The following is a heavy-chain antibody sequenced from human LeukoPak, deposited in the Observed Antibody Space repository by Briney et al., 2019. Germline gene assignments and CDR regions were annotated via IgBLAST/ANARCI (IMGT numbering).Heavy chain of an antibody. V-gene: IGHV4-38-2*02. CDR1: GYSISSGYY. J-gene: IGHJ5*02. CDR3: ARPHRAGWFDP. D-gene: IGHD6-13*01. CDR2: IYYSGST. Sequence: PSETLSLTCTVSGYSISSGYYWGWIRQPPGKGLEWIGSIYYSGSTYYNPSLKSRVTISVDTSKNQFSLKLSSVTAADTAVYYCARPHRAGWFDPWGQGTLVTVSS.